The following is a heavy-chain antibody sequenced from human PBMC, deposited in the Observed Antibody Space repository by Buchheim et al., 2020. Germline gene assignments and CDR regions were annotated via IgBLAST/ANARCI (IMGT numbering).Heavy chain of an antibody. CDR2: ISCDGSNK. CDR1: GFTFSSYA. Sequence: QVQLVESGGGVVQPGRSLRLSCADSGFTFSSYAMHWVRQAPGKGLEWVAVISCDGSNKYYADSVKGRFTISRDNSKNKLYLQMNSLRAEDTAVYYCARDLFGYYYDSSGYYPGDYWGQGTL. D-gene: IGHD3-22*01. CDR3: ARDLFGYYYDSSGYYPGDY. J-gene: IGHJ4*02. V-gene: IGHV3-30-3*01.